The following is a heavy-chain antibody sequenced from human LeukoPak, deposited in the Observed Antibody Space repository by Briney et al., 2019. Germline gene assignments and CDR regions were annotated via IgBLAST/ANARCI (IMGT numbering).Heavy chain of an antibody. D-gene: IGHD3-22*01. V-gene: IGHV3-48*02. J-gene: IGHJ4*02. CDR1: GFTFSDYN. CDR2: ISSGSSTI. Sequence: PGGPLRLSCAASGFTFSDYNMNWVRQAPGKGLEWLSYISSGSSTIYYADSVKGRFAISRDNAKSSLYLQMNSLREEDTAVYYCAREPPGNYDSSSYYYAHFDSWGQGTLVTVSS. CDR3: AREPPGNYDSSSYYYAHFDS.